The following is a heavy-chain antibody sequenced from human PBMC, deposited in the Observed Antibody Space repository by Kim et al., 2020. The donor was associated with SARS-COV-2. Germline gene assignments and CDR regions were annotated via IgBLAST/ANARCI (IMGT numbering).Heavy chain of an antibody. Sequence: ASVKVSCKASGYTFTSYYTHWVRQAPGQGLEWMGIINPSGGSTSYAQKFQGRVTMTRDTSTSTVYMELSSLRSEDTAVYYCARDLTDYYGSGSYYGMDVWGQGTTVTVSS. CDR2: INPSGGST. CDR1: GYTFTSYY. J-gene: IGHJ6*02. D-gene: IGHD3-10*01. CDR3: ARDLTDYYGSGSYYGMDV. V-gene: IGHV1-46*01.